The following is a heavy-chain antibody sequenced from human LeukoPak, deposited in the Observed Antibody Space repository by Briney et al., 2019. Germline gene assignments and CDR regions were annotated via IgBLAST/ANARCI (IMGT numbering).Heavy chain of an antibody. V-gene: IGHV1-3*01. D-gene: IGHD3-10*01. J-gene: IGHJ1*01. Sequence: ASVKVSCKASGYTFTSYAMHWVRQAPGQRLEWMGWINAGNSNTKYSQKFQGRVTITRDTSASTAYMELSSLRSEDTAVYYCARMVVRGALYFQHWGQGTLVTVSS. CDR3: ARMVVRGALYFQH. CDR1: GYTFTSYA. CDR2: INAGNSNT.